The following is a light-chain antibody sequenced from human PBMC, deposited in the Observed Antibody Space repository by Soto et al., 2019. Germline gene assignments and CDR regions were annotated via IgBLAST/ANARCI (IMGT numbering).Light chain of an antibody. CDR1: AFPKQY. CDR2: KDS. J-gene: IGLJ2*01. V-gene: IGLV3-25*03. CDR3: QSADSSSTSVV. Sequence: SYELTQPPSVSVSPGQTARITCSGDAFPKQYAYWYQQKPGQAPVLVIYKDSERPSGIPERFSGSSSGTTVTLTISGVQAEDEADYYCQSADSSSTSVVFGGGTKLTVL.